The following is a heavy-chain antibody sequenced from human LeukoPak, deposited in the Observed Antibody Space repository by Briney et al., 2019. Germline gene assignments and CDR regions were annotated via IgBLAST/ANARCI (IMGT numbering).Heavy chain of an antibody. D-gene: IGHD5-12*01. CDR3: AKGTRGYTAYYFDY. CDR2: ISGSGAST. Sequence: GGSLRLSCAGSGLTLTSDAVSWVRQAPGKGLEWVSSISGSGASTYYADSVKGRFTISRDNSNNALYLQMNSLGAEDTAVYYCAKGTRGYTAYYFDYWSQGTLVTVSS. CDR1: GLTLTSDA. V-gene: IGHV3-23*01. J-gene: IGHJ4*02.